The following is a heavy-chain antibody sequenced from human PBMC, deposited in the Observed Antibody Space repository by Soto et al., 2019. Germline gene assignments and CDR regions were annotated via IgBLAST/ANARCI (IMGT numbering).Heavy chain of an antibody. CDR1: GYTFTSYG. Sequence: GASVKVSCKASGYTFTSYGISWVRQAPGQGLEWMGWISAYNGNTNYAQKLQGRVTMTTDTSTSTAYMELRSLRSDDTAVYHCARDRTSLLWFGELSYHYYYGMDVWGQGTTVTVSS. D-gene: IGHD3-10*01. V-gene: IGHV1-18*01. CDR3: ARDRTSLLWFGELSYHYYYGMDV. CDR2: ISAYNGNT. J-gene: IGHJ6*02.